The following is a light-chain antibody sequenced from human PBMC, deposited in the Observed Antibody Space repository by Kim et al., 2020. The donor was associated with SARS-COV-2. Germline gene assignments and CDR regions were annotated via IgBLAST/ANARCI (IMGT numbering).Light chain of an antibody. CDR2: AAS. J-gene: IGKJ4*01. V-gene: IGKV1-39*01. CDR1: QSISSY. Sequence: DIQMTQSPSSLSASVGDRVTITSRASQSISSYLNWYQQKPGKAPKLLIYAASSLQSGVPSRFSGSGSGTDFTITISSLQPEDFATYYCQQSYSTPPLTFGGGTKVDIK. CDR3: QQSYSTPPLT.